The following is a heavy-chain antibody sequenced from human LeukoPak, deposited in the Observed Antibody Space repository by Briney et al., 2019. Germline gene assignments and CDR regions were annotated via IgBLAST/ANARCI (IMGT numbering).Heavy chain of an antibody. V-gene: IGHV4-39*01. D-gene: IGHD4-11*01. CDR2: IYYSGST. Sequence: PSETLSLTCTVSGGSISSSSYYWGWIRQLPGKGLEWIGSIYYSGSTYYNPSLKSRVTISVDTSKNQFSLKLSSVTAADTAVYYCARHYITVTTPFDYWGQGTLVTVSS. J-gene: IGHJ4*02. CDR1: GGSISSSSYY. CDR3: ARHYITVTTPFDY.